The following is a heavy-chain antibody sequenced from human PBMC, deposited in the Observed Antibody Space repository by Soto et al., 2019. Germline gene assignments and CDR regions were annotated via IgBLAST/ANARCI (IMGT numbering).Heavy chain of an antibody. CDR2: INHSGST. J-gene: IGHJ4*02. Sequence: SETLSLTCAVYGGSFSGYYWSWIRRPPGKGLEWIGEINHSGSTNYNPSLKSRVTISVDTSKNQFSLKLSSVTAADTAVYYCASGVAARAPSDYWGQGTLVTVSS. V-gene: IGHV4-34*01. CDR3: ASGVAARAPSDY. D-gene: IGHD6-6*01. CDR1: GGSFSGYY.